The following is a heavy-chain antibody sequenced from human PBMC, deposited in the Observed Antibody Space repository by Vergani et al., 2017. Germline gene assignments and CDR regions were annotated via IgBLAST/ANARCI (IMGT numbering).Heavy chain of an antibody. CDR2: INHRGST. CDR3: ARGPPPYSGSYFDY. J-gene: IGHJ4*02. CDR1: GGSFSGYY. V-gene: IGHV4-34*01. Sequence: QVQLQQWGAGLLKPSETLSLTCAVYGGSFSGYYWSWIRQPPGKGLEWIGEINHRGSTNYNPSLKSRVTISVDTSKNQFSLKLSSVTAADTAVYYCARGPPPYSGSYFDYWGQGTLVTVSS. D-gene: IGHD1-26*01.